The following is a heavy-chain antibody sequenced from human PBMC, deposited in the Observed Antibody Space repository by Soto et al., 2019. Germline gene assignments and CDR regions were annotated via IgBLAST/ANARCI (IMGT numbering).Heavy chain of an antibody. Sequence: GGSLRLSCAASGFTFSSYAMSWVRQAPGKGLEWVSAISGSGGSTYYADSVKGRFTISRDNSKNTLYLQMNSLRAEDTAVYYCAKTRPITMIVVVITHYFDYWGQGTLVTVSS. D-gene: IGHD3-22*01. CDR1: GFTFSSYA. CDR2: ISGSGGST. V-gene: IGHV3-23*01. CDR3: AKTRPITMIVVVITHYFDY. J-gene: IGHJ4*02.